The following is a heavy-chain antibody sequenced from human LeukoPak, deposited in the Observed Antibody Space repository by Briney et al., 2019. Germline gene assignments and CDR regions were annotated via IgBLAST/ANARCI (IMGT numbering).Heavy chain of an antibody. CDR1: GGSFSGYY. V-gene: IGHV4-34*01. Sequence: SETLSLTCAVYGGSFSGYYWSWIRQPPGKGLEWIGEINHSGSTNYNPSLKSRVTISVVTSKNQFSLKLSSVTAADTAVYYCARGLYSSSWYPQYYFDYWGQGTLVTVSS. CDR3: ARGLYSSSWYPQYYFDY. CDR2: INHSGST. D-gene: IGHD6-13*01. J-gene: IGHJ4*02.